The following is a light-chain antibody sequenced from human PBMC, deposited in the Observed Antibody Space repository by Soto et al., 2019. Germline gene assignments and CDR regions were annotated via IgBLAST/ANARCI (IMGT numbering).Light chain of an antibody. Sequence: DIQMTQSPSTLSASVGDRVTITCRDSQSLSRGVSWYQQKPGKAPTLLLYAASSFESGVPSRFSGSGSRTEFTITSSSRQPDDFATYYCQQYNQYSTFGQVTKLEIK. J-gene: IGKJ2*01. CDR3: QQYNQYST. CDR1: QSLSRG. V-gene: IGKV1-5*01. CDR2: AAS.